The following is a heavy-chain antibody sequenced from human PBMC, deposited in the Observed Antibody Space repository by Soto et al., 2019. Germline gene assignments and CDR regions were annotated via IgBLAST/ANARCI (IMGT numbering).Heavy chain of an antibody. J-gene: IGHJ4*03. D-gene: IGHD4-17*01. Sequence: EVHLVESGGGFIKPGGSLRLSCAASGFSFVNAWMNWVRQAPGQGLEWVGRIKSKMDGGTTDYAAPVKGRFTISRDDSTNTLYLQMKSLKTDDAAVYYWTTDLSYGYFSSNWGQGTLVAVSS. CDR3: TTDLSYGYFSSN. CDR2: IKSKMDGGTT. CDR1: GFSFVNAW. V-gene: IGHV3-15*07.